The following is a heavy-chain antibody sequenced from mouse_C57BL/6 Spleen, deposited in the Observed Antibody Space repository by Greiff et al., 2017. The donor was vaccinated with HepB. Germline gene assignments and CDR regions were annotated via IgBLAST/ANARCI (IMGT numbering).Heavy chain of an antibody. CDR3: ARWLRRSYYAMDY. V-gene: IGHV5-17*01. J-gene: IGHJ4*01. CDR1: GFTFSDYG. CDR2: ISSGSSTI. Sequence: DVKLVESGGGLVKPGGSLKLSCAASGFTFSDYGMHWVRQAPEKGLEWVAYISSGSSTIYYADTVKGRFTISRDNAKNTLFLQMTSLRSEDTAMYYCARWLRRSYYAMDYWGQGTSVTVSS. D-gene: IGHD2-2*01.